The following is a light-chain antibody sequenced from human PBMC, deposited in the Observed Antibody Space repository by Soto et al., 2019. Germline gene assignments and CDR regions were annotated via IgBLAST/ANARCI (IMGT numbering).Light chain of an antibody. CDR2: GAS. CDR3: QQYNNWPS. CDR1: QSVSSN. Sequence: IVMTQSPATLYVSPGERATLSCRASQSVSSNLAWYQQKPGQAPRLLIYGASTRATGIPARFSGSGSGTEFTLTISSLQSEDFAVDYCQQYNNWPSFGGGTKVEIK. V-gene: IGKV3-15*01. J-gene: IGKJ4*01.